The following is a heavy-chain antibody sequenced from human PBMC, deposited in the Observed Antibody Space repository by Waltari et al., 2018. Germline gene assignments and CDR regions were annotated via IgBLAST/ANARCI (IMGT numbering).Heavy chain of an antibody. CDR2: IYHSGST. CDR3: ARHPYSGYANFDY. V-gene: IGHV4-38-2*01. D-gene: IGHD5-12*01. J-gene: IGHJ4*02. CDR1: GYSISSGYY. Sequence: QVQLQESGPGLVKPSETLSLTCAVSGYSISSGYYWGWSRQPPGKGLEWIGSIYHSGSTYYNPSLKSRVTISVDTSKNQFSLKLSSVTAADTAVYYCARHPYSGYANFDYWGQGTLVTVSS.